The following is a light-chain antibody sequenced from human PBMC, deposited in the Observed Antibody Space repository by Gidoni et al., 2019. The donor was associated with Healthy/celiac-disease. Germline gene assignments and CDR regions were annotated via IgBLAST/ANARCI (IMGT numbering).Light chain of an antibody. CDR2: GNS. CDR3: QSYDSSLSAFYV. CDR1: SSNIGAGSD. V-gene: IGLV1-40*01. Sequence: QSVLTQPPSVSGAPGQRVTISCTGSSSNIGAGSDLHRYQQLPGTAPKLLIYGNSNRPSGVPDRFSGSKSGTSASLAITGLQAEDEADYYCQSYDSSLSAFYVFGTGTKVTVL. J-gene: IGLJ1*01.